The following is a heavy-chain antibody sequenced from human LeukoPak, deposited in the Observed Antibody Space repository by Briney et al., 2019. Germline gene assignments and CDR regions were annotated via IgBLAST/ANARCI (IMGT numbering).Heavy chain of an antibody. CDR3: ARLTMWELARFDP. Sequence: ASVKVSCKASGYTFTSNYIHWVRQAPGQGLEWMGMIYPRDGSTSYAQKFQGRVTITADESTSTAYMELSSLRSEDTAVYYCARLTMWELARFDPWGQGTLVTVSS. CDR2: IYPRDGST. V-gene: IGHV1-46*01. D-gene: IGHD1-26*01. J-gene: IGHJ5*02. CDR1: GYTFTSNY.